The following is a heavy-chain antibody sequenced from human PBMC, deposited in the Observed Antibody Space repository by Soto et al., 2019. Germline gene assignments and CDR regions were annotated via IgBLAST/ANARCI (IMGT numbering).Heavy chain of an antibody. CDR2: ISGSGGST. D-gene: IGHD3-9*01. V-gene: IGHV3-23*01. CDR3: AKDGSDFDWLLPYYYYYGMDV. J-gene: IGHJ6*02. CDR1: GFTFSSYA. Sequence: PGGSLRLSCAASGFTFSSYAMSWVRQAPGKGLEWVSAISGSGGSTYYADSVKGRFTISRDNSKNTLYLQMNSLRAEDTAVYYCAKDGSDFDWLLPYYYYYGMDVWGQGTTVTVSS.